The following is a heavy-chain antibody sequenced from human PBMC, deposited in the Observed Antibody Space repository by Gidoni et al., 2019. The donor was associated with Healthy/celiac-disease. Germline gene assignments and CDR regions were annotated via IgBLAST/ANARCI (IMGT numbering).Heavy chain of an antibody. D-gene: IGHD3-16*01. V-gene: IGHV4-39*01. CDR2: IYYSGST. CDR3: ARRGLGESRDGYKIAVYFDY. Sequence: QLQLQESGPGLVKPSETLSLTCTVSGGSISSSSYYWGWIRQPPGKGLEWIGSIYYSGSTYYNPSLKSRVTISVDTSKNQFSLKLSSVTAADTAVYYCARRGLGESRDGYKIAVYFDYWGQGTLVTVSS. J-gene: IGHJ4*02. CDR1: GGSISSSSYY.